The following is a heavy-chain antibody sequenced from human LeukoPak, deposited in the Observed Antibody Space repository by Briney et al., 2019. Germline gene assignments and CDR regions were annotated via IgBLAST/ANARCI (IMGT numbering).Heavy chain of an antibody. Sequence: SETLSLTCTVSGGSISSHYWSWIRQPPGKGLEWIGYIYYSGSTNYNPSPKSRVTISVDTSKNQFSLKLSSVTAADTAVYYRARAYVYNSGWYHVDPWGQGTLVTVSS. D-gene: IGHD6-19*01. CDR2: IYYSGST. CDR3: ARAYVYNSGWYHVDP. V-gene: IGHV4-59*11. CDR1: GGSISSHY. J-gene: IGHJ5*02.